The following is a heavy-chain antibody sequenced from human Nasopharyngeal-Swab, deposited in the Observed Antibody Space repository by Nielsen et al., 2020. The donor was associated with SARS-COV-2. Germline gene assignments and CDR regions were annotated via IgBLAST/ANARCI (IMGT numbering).Heavy chain of an antibody. J-gene: IGHJ4*02. CDR1: GFIFSASA. Sequence: GESLKISCAASGFIFSASAMHWVRQASGKGLEWLGRIGDKDHNYATTYGASVKGRFTIFRDDSKTTVFLQMDSLKTEDTALYYCTTDFYFDYWGQGTLVTVSS. CDR3: TTDFYFDY. V-gene: IGHV3-73*01. CDR2: IGDKDHNYAT.